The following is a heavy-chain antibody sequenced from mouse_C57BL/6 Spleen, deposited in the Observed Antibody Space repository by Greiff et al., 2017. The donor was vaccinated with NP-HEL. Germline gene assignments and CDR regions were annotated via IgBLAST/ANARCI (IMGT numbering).Heavy chain of an antibody. V-gene: IGHV7-3*01. D-gene: IGHD4-1*01. CDR1: GFTFTDYY. CDR3: ASLHWDSAMDY. J-gene: IGHJ4*01. CDR2: IRNKANGYTT. Sequence: EVMLVESGGGLVQPGGSLSLSCAASGFTFTDYYMSWVRQPPGKALEWLGFIRNKANGYTTEYSASVKGRFTIARDNSQSILYLQMNALRAEDSATYYCASLHWDSAMDYWGQGTSVTVSS.